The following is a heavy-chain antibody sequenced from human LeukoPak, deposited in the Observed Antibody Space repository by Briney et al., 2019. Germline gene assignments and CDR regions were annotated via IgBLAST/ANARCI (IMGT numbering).Heavy chain of an antibody. CDR3: ARRYCSRTSCLNWFDP. J-gene: IGHJ5*02. CDR1: GYTFTGYY. CDR2: INPNSGGT. D-gene: IGHD2-2*01. Sequence: ASVKVSCKASGYTFTGYYMHWVRQAPGQGLEWMGRINPNSGGTNYAQKFQGRVTMTRDTSISTAYMELSRLRSDDTAVYYCARRYCSRTSCLNWFDPWGQGTLVTVSS. V-gene: IGHV1-2*06.